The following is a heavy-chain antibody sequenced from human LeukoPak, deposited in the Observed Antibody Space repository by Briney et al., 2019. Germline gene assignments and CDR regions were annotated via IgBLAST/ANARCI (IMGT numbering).Heavy chain of an antibody. D-gene: IGHD4-11*01. CDR3: ARAPGLPVPYYYGMDV. V-gene: IGHV4-59*01. Sequence: SETLSLTCTVSGGSISSYYRSWIRQPPGKGLEWIGYIYYSGSTNYNPSLKSRVTISVDTSKNQFSLKLSSVTAADTAVYYCARAPGLPVPYYYGMDVWGQGTTVTVSS. CDR1: GGSISSYY. J-gene: IGHJ6*02. CDR2: IYYSGST.